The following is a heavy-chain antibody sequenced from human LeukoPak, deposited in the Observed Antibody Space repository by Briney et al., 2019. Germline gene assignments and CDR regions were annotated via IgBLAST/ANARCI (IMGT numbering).Heavy chain of an antibody. CDR2: IYHSGST. CDR1: GGSISSGGYS. CDR3: ARGTSYCTNGVCYREGMDV. J-gene: IGHJ6*02. V-gene: IGHV4-30-2*01. Sequence: SETLSLTCAVSGGSISSGGYSWSWIRQPPGKGLEWIGYIYHSGSTYNNPSLKSRVTISVDRSKNQFSLKLSSVTAADTAVYYCARGTSYCTNGVCYREGMDVWGQGTTVTVSS. D-gene: IGHD2-8*01.